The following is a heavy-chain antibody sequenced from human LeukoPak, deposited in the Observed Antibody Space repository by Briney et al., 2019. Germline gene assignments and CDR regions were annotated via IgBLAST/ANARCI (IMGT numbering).Heavy chain of an antibody. D-gene: IGHD3-16*02. J-gene: IGHJ5*02. Sequence: PSETLFLTCAVYGGSFSGYYWSWIRQPLGKGLEWIGEINHSGSTNYNPSLKSRVTISVDTSKNQFSLKLSSVTAADTAVYYCARGRAYDYVWGSYRYPRGFDPWGQGTLVTVSS. CDR3: ARGRAYDYVWGSYRYPRGFDP. CDR2: INHSGST. V-gene: IGHV4-34*01. CDR1: GGSFSGYY.